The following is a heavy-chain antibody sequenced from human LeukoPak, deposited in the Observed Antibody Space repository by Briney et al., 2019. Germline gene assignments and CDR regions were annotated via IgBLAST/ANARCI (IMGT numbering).Heavy chain of an antibody. J-gene: IGHJ4*02. CDR1: GFTFSSYG. Sequence: GGSLRLSCAASGFTFSSYGMSWVRQAPGKGLEWVSSISGSGGSTYYADSVKGRFTISRDNSKNTLYLQMNSLRAEDTAVYYCAKHVNTYYGDYTFFDYWGQGTLVTASS. V-gene: IGHV3-23*01. CDR3: AKHVNTYYGDYTFFDY. D-gene: IGHD4-17*01. CDR2: ISGSGGST.